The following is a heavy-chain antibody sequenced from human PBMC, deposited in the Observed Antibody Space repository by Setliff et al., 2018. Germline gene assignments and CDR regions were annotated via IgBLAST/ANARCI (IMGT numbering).Heavy chain of an antibody. CDR3: AKPQLELRWGFES. Sequence: GGSLRLSCAASGFTFSSYAMHWVRQAPGKGLEWVSTIYRGDRDTFYTDSVKGRFTIFRDSSKNTLYLQMTSLRAEDTAVYYCAKPQLELRWGFESWGQGTLVTVS. J-gene: IGHJ4*02. CDR2: IYRGDRDT. D-gene: IGHD1-7*01. CDR1: GFTFSSYA. V-gene: IGHV3-23*03.